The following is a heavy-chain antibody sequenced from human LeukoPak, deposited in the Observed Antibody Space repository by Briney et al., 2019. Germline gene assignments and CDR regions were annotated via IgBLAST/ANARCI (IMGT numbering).Heavy chain of an antibody. V-gene: IGHV3-48*03. CDR2: ISSSTRRI. Sequence: GGSLRLSCAASGFTFSSYEMNWVRQAPGKGLEWVSYISSSTRRIYYADSVKGRFTISRDSAENSLYLQMDSLRDEDTAMYYCAREFPPHCRSTSGYPDHWRQGTLVTVAS. D-gene: IGHD2-2*01. CDR3: AREFPPHCRSTSGYPDH. J-gene: IGHJ5*02. CDR1: GFTFSSYE.